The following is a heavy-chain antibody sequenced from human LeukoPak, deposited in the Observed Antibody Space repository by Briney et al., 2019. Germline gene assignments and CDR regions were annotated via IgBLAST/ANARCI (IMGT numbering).Heavy chain of an antibody. CDR3: VRVGEIWSNGGYFDS. Sequence: SETLSLTCTVSGGSITGHYWSWIRQPAGKGLEWLGRIYSTGTTAYNASLTSRLTMSVDASKSQLSLRLNSVTAADTAVYYSVRVGEIWSNGGYFDSWGQGNLVTVSS. CDR2: IYSTGTT. V-gene: IGHV4-4*07. CDR1: GGSITGHY. D-gene: IGHD3-16*01. J-gene: IGHJ4*01.